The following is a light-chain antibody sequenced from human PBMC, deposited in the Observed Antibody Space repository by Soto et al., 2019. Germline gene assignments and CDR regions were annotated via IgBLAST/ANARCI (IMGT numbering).Light chain of an antibody. V-gene: IGLV1-44*01. Sequence: QSVLTQPPSASGTPGQWVTISCCGSSSNIGGNTVHWYKQLPGAAPKLLIYSNNRRPSGVPDRFSGSKSGTSASLVISGLQSEDEADYYCAARDDSLNGVVFGGGTKLTVL. CDR1: SSNIGGNT. CDR3: AARDDSLNGVV. CDR2: SNN. J-gene: IGLJ2*01.